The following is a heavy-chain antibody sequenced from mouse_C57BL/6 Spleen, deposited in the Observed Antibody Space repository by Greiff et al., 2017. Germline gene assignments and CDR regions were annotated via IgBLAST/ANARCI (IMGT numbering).Heavy chain of an antibody. V-gene: IGHV1-22*01. J-gene: IGHJ2*01. CDR3: ARTRWDPYFDY. CDR2: INPNNGGT. Sequence: VQLQQSGPELVKPGASVKMSCKASGYTFTDYNMHWVKQSHGKSLEWIGYINPNNGGTSYNQKFKGKATLTVNKSSSTAYMQLRSLTSEDAAVYDCARTRWDPYFDYGGQGTTLTVSS. D-gene: IGHD4-1*01. CDR1: GYTFTDYN.